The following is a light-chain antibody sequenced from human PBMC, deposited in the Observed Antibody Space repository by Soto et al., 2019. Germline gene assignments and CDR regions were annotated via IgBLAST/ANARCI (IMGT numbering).Light chain of an antibody. J-gene: IGKJ1*01. CDR1: QSVSSSY. CDR3: QQYGSSPPWT. CDR2: GAS. Sequence: EIVLTQSPGTLSLSPGERATLSCRASQSVSSSYLAWYQQKPGQAPRLLIYGASSRATGIPDRFSGSWSGTDFSLTISRLAPEDFAVYYCQQYGSSPPWTFGQGTKVEIK. V-gene: IGKV3-20*01.